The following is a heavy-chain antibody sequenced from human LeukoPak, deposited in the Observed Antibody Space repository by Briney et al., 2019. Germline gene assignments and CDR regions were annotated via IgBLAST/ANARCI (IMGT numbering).Heavy chain of an antibody. CDR2: INSDGSST. CDR3: ASYKHHHYYDSPGYY. J-gene: IGHJ4*02. D-gene: IGHD3-22*01. CDR1: GFTFSSYS. Sequence: PGGALRLSCAASGFTFSSYSMNWVRQAPGKGLVWVSRINSDGSSTSYADSVKGRFTISRDNAKNTLYLQMNSLRAEDTAVYYCASYKHHHYYDSPGYYWGQGTLVTVSS. V-gene: IGHV3-74*01.